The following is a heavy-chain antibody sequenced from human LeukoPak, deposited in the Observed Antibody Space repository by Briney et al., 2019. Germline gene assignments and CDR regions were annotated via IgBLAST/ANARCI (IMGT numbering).Heavy chain of an antibody. D-gene: IGHD2-2*01. V-gene: IGHV3-73*01. CDR1: GFTFSGSA. CDR3: TRVVPAAPGFYYYYYYMDV. CDR2: IRSKANRYAT. Sequence: GGSLRLSCAASGFTFSGSAMHWVRQASGKGLEWVGRIRSKANRYATAYAASVKSRFTISRDDSKNTAYLQMNSLKTEDTAVYYCTRVVPAAPGFYYYYYYMDVWGKGTTVTVSS. J-gene: IGHJ6*03.